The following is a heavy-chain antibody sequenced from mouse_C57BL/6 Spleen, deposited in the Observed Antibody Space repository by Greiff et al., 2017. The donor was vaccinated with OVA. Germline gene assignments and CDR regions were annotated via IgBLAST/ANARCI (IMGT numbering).Heavy chain of an antibody. V-gene: IGHV1-64*01. J-gene: IGHJ4*01. Sequence: QVQLQQPGAELVKPGASVKLSCKASGYTFNSYYMHWVKQRPGQGLEWIGMIHPNSGSTNYNEKFKGKATLTVDKSSSTAYMQLSSLTSEDSAVYYCARCYCATVGAKNAMDYWGQGTSVTVSA. CDR2: IHPNSGST. CDR3: ARCYCATVGAKNAMDY. D-gene: IGHD1-1*01. CDR1: GYTFNSYY.